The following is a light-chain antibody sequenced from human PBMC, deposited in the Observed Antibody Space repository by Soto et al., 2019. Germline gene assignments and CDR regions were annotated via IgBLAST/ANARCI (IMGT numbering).Light chain of an antibody. CDR2: NNN. Sequence: VLTQPPSASGTPGQRVTISCSGSSSNIGSSSVNWYQQLPGTAPKLLIYNNNQWPSGVPDRFSGSKSGTSASLAISGLQSEDEADYYCAVWDITPNAPEVYGIGTQVTVL. V-gene: IGLV1-44*01. J-gene: IGLJ1*01. CDR3: AVWDITPNAPEV. CDR1: SSNIGSSS.